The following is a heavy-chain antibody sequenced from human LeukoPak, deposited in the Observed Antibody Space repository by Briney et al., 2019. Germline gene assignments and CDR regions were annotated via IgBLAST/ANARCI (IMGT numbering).Heavy chain of an antibody. CDR2: ISAYNGNT. Sequence: ASVKVSCKASGYTFTSYAMNWVRQAPGQGLEWMGWISAYNGNTNYAQKLQGRVTMTTDTSTSTAYMELRSLRSDDTAVYYCARDADILTGYPNWFDPWGQGTLVTVSS. V-gene: IGHV1-18*01. CDR1: GYTFTSYA. CDR3: ARDADILTGYPNWFDP. D-gene: IGHD3-9*01. J-gene: IGHJ5*02.